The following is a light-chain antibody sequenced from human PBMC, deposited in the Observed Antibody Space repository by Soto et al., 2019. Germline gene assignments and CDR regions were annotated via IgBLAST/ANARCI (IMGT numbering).Light chain of an antibody. Sequence: QSVLTQPPSVSGAPGQRVTISCTGSTSNIGSNYDVHWYQQIPGTAPKLLIYGNNNRPSGVPDRFSGSKSATSASLAITGLQADDEADYYCQSYDSRLSAVVFGGGTKGTVL. CDR3: QSYDSRLSAVV. CDR1: TSNIGSNYD. J-gene: IGLJ2*01. V-gene: IGLV1-40*01. CDR2: GNN.